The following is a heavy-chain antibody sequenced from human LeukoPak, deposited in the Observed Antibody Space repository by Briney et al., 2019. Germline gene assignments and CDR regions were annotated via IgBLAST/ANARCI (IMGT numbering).Heavy chain of an antibody. Sequence: ASMKVSCKASGYTFTSYGISWVRQAPGQGLEWMGWISAYNGHTNYAQKLQGRVTMTTDTSTSTAYMELRSLRSDDTAVYYCARDKEKYSYGPHGDYWGQGTLVTVSS. CDR1: GYTFTSYG. J-gene: IGHJ4*02. D-gene: IGHD5-18*01. CDR3: ARDKEKYSYGPHGDY. V-gene: IGHV1-18*01. CDR2: ISAYNGHT.